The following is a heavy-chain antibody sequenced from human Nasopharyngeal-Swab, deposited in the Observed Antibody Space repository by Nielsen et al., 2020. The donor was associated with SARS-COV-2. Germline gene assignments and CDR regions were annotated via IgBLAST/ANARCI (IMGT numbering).Heavy chain of an antibody. V-gene: IGHV1-69*13. CDR3: ARGSGDYDTRAPYYYGMDV. D-gene: IGHD4-17*01. CDR2: IIPIFGTA. CDR1: GGTFSSYA. J-gene: IGHJ6*02. Sequence: SVKVSCKASGGTFSSYAISWVRQASGQGLEWMGGIIPIFGTANYAQKFQGRVTITADESTSTAYMELSSLRSEDTAVYYCARGSGDYDTRAPYYYGMDVWGQGTTVTVSS.